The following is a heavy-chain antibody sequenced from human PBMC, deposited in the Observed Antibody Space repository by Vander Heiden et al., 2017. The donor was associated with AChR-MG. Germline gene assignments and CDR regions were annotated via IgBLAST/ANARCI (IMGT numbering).Heavy chain of an antibody. D-gene: IGHD2-21*02. CDR1: GVPFLSFA. J-gene: IGHJ4*02. Sequence: VQLMESGGGVVQPGGSLRLSCDASGVPFLSFALHWVRQAPGKGLEWVAVISFDGDSEYYTDSVKGRFTISRDNSKNTLYVQMNSLRPEDTAIYYCARDKGLATVTAIRTDYFDYWGQGTLVTVSS. CDR3: ARDKGLATVTAIRTDYFDY. CDR2: ISFDGDSE. V-gene: IGHV3-30-3*01.